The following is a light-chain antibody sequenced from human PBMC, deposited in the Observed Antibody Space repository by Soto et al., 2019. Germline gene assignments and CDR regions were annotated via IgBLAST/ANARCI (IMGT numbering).Light chain of an antibody. J-gene: IGKJ1*01. Sequence: AIQMTQSPSSLSASVGDSVTITCRESQGIRNDLGWYQVKPGTAPKLLIYGASTLQSGVPSGFSGSGSGTDFTLTINSLQPGDFAPYYCLQDYAYPRTFGQGTRV. CDR1: QGIRND. CDR2: GAS. CDR3: LQDYAYPRT. V-gene: IGKV1-6*02.